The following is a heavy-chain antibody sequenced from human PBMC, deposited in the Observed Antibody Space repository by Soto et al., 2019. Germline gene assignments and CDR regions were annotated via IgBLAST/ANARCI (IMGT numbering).Heavy chain of an antibody. CDR2: ISPYNGNT. CDR3: ASIAGMFRVGTSHKVLSNYFYS. V-gene: IGHV1-18*01. D-gene: IGHD1-1*01. Sequence: QAQLVQSGAEVKKPGASVTISCQASGYTFTKYGIACVRQAPGHGLEWMGWISPYNGNTVYAQKVEGRVTMTTDTSTTTAYLELTSLRSDATALYYFASIAGMFRVGTSHKVLSNYFYSWGQGTPVTVSS. J-gene: IGHJ5*01. CDR1: GYTFTKYG.